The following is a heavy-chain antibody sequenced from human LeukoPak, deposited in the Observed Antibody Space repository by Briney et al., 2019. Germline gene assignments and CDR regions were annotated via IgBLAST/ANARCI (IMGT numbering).Heavy chain of an antibody. CDR3: VREFGD. V-gene: IGHV4-61*02. CDR2: IYTSGST. Sequence: PSETPSLTCTVSGGSMSSGSYWTWTRQPAGKGLEWIGLIYTSGSTNYNPSLKSRVTISLDLSRNQFSLKLNSVTAADTAVYYCVREFGDWGQGTLVTVSS. CDR1: GGSMSSGSY. J-gene: IGHJ4*02.